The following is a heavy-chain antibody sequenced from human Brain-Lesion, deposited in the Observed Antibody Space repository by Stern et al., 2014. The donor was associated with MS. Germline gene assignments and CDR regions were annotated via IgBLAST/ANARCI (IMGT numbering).Heavy chain of an antibody. V-gene: IGHV3-49*03. CDR3: TRDRLDYGYSYFDY. D-gene: IGHD4-17*01. Sequence: EVQLGESGGGLIEPGRSLRLSCTASGFSFGDYAINWIRQAPGKGLGWGGFIRSKVYGGAAEYAASVKGRFTISRDDSKSIAYLQVNGLKTEDTAVYYCTRDRLDYGYSYFDYWGQGTLVTVSS. CDR1: GFSFGDYA. J-gene: IGHJ4*02. CDR2: IRSKVYGGAA.